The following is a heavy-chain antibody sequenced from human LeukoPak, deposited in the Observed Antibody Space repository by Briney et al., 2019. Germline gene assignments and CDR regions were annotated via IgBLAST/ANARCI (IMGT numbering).Heavy chain of an antibody. J-gene: IGHJ5*02. D-gene: IGHD2-2*01. CDR1: GGSISSGGYY. CDR3: ARERYFCSSTSCNNWFDP. Sequence: SETLSLTRTVSGGSISSGGYYWSWIRQHPGKGLEWIGYIYYSGSTYYNPSLKSRVTISVDTSKNQFSLKLSSVTAADTAVYYCARERYFCSSTSCNNWFDPWGQGTLVTVSS. V-gene: IGHV4-31*03. CDR2: IYYSGST.